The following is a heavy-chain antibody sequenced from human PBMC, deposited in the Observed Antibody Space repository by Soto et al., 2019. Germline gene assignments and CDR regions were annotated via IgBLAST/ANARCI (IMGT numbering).Heavy chain of an antibody. V-gene: IGHV3-7*01. CDR3: ARDATYYDILTLGH. D-gene: IGHD3-9*01. CDR2: IKEDGSEQ. CDR1: GLTFSRYW. Sequence: EVQLVESGGGLVQPGGSLRLSCVVSGLTFSRYWMSWVRQVPGKGLEWLANIKEDGSEQYYADSVRGRFTISRDNAKNSLFLQMNSLRAEDTAVYHCARDATYYDILTLGHWGLGTQVTVST. J-gene: IGHJ4*02.